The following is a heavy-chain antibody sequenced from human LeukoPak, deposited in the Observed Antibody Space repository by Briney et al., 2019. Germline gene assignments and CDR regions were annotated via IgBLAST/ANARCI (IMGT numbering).Heavy chain of an antibody. V-gene: IGHV3-30*02. D-gene: IGHD5-18*01. CDR1: GFTFSTYG. J-gene: IGHJ4*02. CDR3: ASGLRAVWIQLSGPDY. Sequence: GGSLRLSCAASGFTFSTYGMHWVRQAPGKGLEWVAFIRYDGSNKYYADSVKGRFTISRDNSKNTLYLQMNSLRAEDTAVYYCASGLRAVWIQLSGPDYWGQGTLVTVSS. CDR2: IRYDGSNK.